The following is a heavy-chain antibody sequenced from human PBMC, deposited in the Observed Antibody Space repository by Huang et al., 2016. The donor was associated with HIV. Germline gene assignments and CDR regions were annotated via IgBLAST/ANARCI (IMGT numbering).Heavy chain of an antibody. CDR1: GYSFSNYG. CDR2: ISAYNGNT. V-gene: IGHV1-18*01. CDR3: ARDIGVAEFDY. J-gene: IGHJ4*02. Sequence: QVQLVQSGAEVKKPGASVKVSCTASGYSFSNYGISWVRQAPGQGLEWMAWISAYNGNTNPAQKVQDRVSMTTDTSTNTAYMELRSLRSDDTAVYYCARDIGVAEFDYWGQGTLVTVSS. D-gene: IGHD3-3*01.